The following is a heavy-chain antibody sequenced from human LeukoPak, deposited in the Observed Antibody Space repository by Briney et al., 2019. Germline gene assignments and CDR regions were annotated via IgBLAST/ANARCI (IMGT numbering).Heavy chain of an antibody. V-gene: IGHV1-2*02. CDR3: ASLQWLASTTFDY. J-gene: IGHJ4*02. CDR2: INPNSGGT. Sequence: ASVTVSCKASGYTFTVYYMHWVRQAPGQGLEWMGWINPNSGGTNYAQKFQGRVTMTRDTSISTAYMELSRLRSDDTAVYYCASLQWLASTTFDYWGQGTLVTVSS. D-gene: IGHD6-19*01. CDR1: GYTFTVYY.